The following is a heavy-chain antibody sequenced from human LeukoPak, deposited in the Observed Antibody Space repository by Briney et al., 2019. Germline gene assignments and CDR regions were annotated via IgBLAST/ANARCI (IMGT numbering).Heavy chain of an antibody. J-gene: IGHJ4*02. CDR2: IVSGGGRT. CDR1: GFTFSSYA. CDR3: AKDTRSGWYGLFDN. V-gene: IGHV3-23*01. Sequence: PGGSLRLSCAASGFTFSSYAMSWVRQAPGKGLEWVSAIVSGGGRTYYADSVKGRFTIPRDSSKNTLYLQMNSLRAEDTAVYYCAKDTRSGWYGLFDNWGQGTLVTVSS. D-gene: IGHD6-19*01.